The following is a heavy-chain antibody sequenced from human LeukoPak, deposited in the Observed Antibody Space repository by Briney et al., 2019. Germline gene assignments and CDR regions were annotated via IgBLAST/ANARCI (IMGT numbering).Heavy chain of an antibody. CDR3: ARDVVEYCSGGSCTRYAY. Sequence: RPGGSLRLSCAASGFTVSSNYMSWVRQAPGKGLEWVSSISSGGRTIYYADSVKGRFTISRHNAKNSLYLQMNSLRAEDTAVYYCARDVVEYCSGGSCTRYAYWGQGSLVTVSS. CDR2: ISSGGRTI. V-gene: IGHV3-11*04. J-gene: IGHJ4*02. CDR1: GFTVSSNY. D-gene: IGHD2-15*01.